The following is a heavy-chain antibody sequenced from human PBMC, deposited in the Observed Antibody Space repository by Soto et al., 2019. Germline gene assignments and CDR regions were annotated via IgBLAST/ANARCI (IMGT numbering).Heavy chain of an antibody. CDR2: IYHSGST. V-gene: IGHV4-4*02. Sequence: SSETLSLTCAVSGGSISSSNWWSWVRQPPGKGLEWIGEIYHSGSTNYNPSLKSRVTMSVDKSKNQFSLKLSSVTAADTAVYYCARGGITIFGVVRPYNWFDPWGQGTLVTVSS. CDR3: ARGGITIFGVVRPYNWFDP. J-gene: IGHJ5*02. D-gene: IGHD3-3*01. CDR1: GGSISSSNW.